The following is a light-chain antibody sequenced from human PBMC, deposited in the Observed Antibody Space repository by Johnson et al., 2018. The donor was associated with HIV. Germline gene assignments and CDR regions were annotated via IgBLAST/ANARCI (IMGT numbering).Light chain of an antibody. CDR2: DNN. CDR1: SSNIGNNY. Sequence: QPVLTQPPSVSAAPGQKVTISCSGSSSNIGNNYVSWYQQIPGRAPKLLIYDNNKRPSGIPDRFSGSKSGTSATLGITGLQTGDEADYYCGTWDTSLRVGFFGTGTKVTVL. J-gene: IGLJ1*01. CDR3: GTWDTSLRVGF. V-gene: IGLV1-51*01.